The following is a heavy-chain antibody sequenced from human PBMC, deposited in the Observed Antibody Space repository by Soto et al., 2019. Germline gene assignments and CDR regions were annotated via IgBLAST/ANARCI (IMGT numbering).Heavy chain of an antibody. J-gene: IGHJ6*03. CDR3: ARVGEIRYYYYYMDV. CDR1: GGSFSGYY. Sequence: SETLSLTCAVYGGSFSGYYWSWIRQPPGKGLEWIGEINHSGSTNYNPSLKSRVTISVDTSKNQFSLKLGPVTAADTAVYYCARVGEIRYYYYYMDVWGKGTTVTVSS. CDR2: INHSGST. D-gene: IGHD3-10*01. V-gene: IGHV4-34*01.